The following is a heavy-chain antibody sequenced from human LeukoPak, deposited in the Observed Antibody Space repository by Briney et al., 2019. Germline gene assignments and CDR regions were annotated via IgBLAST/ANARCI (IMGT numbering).Heavy chain of an antibody. J-gene: IGHJ3*02. CDR1: GFTFSSYS. V-gene: IGHV3-48*01. D-gene: IGHD4-17*01. CDR3: AKDPNGDYIGTFDI. Sequence: GGSLRLSCAASGFTFSSYSMNWVRQAPGKGLEWVSYISSSSSTIYYADSVKGRFTTSRDNAKNSLYLQVNSLRAEDTAVYYCAKDPNGDYIGTFDIWGQGTMVTVSS. CDR2: ISSSSSTI.